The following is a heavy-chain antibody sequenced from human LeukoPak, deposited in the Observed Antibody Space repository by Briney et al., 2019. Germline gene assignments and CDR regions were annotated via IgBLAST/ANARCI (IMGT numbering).Heavy chain of an antibody. J-gene: IGHJ5*02. CDR3: ATSRWLYNWFVP. CDR1: GYTFSDYY. D-gene: IGHD3-22*01. CDR2: INPESGDS. Sequence: ASVKVSCKASGYTFSDYYIHWFRQAPGQGLEWMGCINPESGDSYYAQKFQDRVTMTRDTSINTDYMQLSGLRSDDTAVFYCATSRWLYNWFVPWGQGTLVTVSS. V-gene: IGHV1-2*02.